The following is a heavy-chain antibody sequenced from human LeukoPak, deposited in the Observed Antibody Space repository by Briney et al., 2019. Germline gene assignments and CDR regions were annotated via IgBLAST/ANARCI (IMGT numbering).Heavy chain of an antibody. CDR2: IYPADSDI. CDR3: ARQEYCSGGSCYTWFDP. J-gene: IGHJ5*02. CDR1: GYSITNYW. V-gene: IGHV5-51*01. D-gene: IGHD2-15*01. Sequence: GKSLKISCKGSGYSITNYWIAWVRQMPGKGLEWMGIIYPADSDIRYSPSFQGQVTISADKSISTAYLQWSSLKASDTAMYYCARQEYCSGGSCYTWFDPWGQGTLVTVSS.